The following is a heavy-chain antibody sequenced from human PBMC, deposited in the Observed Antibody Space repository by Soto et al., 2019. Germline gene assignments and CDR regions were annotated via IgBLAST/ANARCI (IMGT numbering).Heavy chain of an antibody. J-gene: IGHJ4*02. V-gene: IGHV3-23*01. Sequence: PGGSLRLSCAASGFTFSSYAMSWVRQAPGKGLEWVSAISGSGGSTYYADSVKGRFTISRDNSKNTLYLQMNSLRAEDTAVYYCATRLGYWSGGSCYRPYYFDYWGQGTLVTVS. CDR2: ISGSGGST. D-gene: IGHD2-15*01. CDR3: ATRLGYWSGGSCYRPYYFDY. CDR1: GFTFSSYA.